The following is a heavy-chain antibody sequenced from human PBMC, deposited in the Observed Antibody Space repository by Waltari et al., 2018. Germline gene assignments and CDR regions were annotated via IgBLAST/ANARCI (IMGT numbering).Heavy chain of an antibody. V-gene: IGHV1-2*06. Sequence: QEQLVQSGAEVKMPGASVKVSCKASGYTFIDHFLHWVRQAPGQGLEWLGRIHPTRGDAEVANAFPGRVTLTRDPSISTAYMELTGLRLDDTATYYCAKDWRVVTNQANWFDPWGQGTLVTVSS. CDR2: IHPTRGDA. J-gene: IGHJ5*02. CDR1: GYTFIDHF. CDR3: AKDWRVVTNQANWFDP. D-gene: IGHD1-1*01.